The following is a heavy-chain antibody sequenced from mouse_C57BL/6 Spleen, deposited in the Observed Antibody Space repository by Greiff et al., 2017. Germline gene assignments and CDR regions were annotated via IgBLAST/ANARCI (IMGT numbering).Heavy chain of an antibody. J-gene: IGHJ4*01. CDR2: ILPGSGST. CDR1: GYTFTGYW. V-gene: IGHV1-9*01. Sequence: VQLQESGAELMKPGASVKLSCKATGYTFTGYWIEWVKQRPGHGLEWIGEILPGSGSTNYNEKFKGKATFTAATSSNTAYMQLSSLTTEDSAIYYCARLPIITTVVATDYYAMDYWGQGTSVTVSS. CDR3: ARLPIITTVVATDYYAMDY. D-gene: IGHD1-1*01.